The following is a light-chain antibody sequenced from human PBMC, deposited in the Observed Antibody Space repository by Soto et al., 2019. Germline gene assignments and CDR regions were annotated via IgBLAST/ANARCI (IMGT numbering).Light chain of an antibody. CDR2: SNN. CDR3: AAWDDSLSAWV. CDR1: SSNIRSNY. J-gene: IGLJ3*02. V-gene: IGLV1-47*02. Sequence: QSVLTQPPSASGTPGQRVTISCSGSSSNIRSNYVYWYQHLPGTAPKLLIYSNNQRPSGVPDRFSGSKSGTSASLAISGLRSEDEADYYCAAWDDSLSAWVFGGGTQLTVL.